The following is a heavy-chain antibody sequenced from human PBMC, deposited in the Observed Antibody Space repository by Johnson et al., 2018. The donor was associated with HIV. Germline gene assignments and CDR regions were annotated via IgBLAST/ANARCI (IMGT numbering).Heavy chain of an antibody. Sequence: QMQLVESGGGVVQPGRSLRLSCAASGFTFSTYGMHWVRQAPGKGLEWVAVMWYDGSNKYYADSVKGRFTISSDNSKNTLYLQMNSLRTEDTAMYYCERERGYFGNPAFDIWGQGTMVTVSS. V-gene: IGHV3-33*01. CDR3: ERERGYFGNPAFDI. J-gene: IGHJ3*02. CDR1: GFTFSTYG. CDR2: MWYDGSNK. D-gene: IGHD4-23*01.